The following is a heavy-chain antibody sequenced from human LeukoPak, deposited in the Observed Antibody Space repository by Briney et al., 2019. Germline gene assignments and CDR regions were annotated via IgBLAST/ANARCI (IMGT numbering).Heavy chain of an antibody. D-gene: IGHD3-3*01. V-gene: IGHV3-7*01. CDR3: ARDTPVYDFWSRSDY. CDR1: GFTFSSYW. J-gene: IGHJ4*02. Sequence: PGGSLRLSCAASGFTFSSYWMSWVRQAPGKGLEWVANIKQDGSEENYVDSVKGRFTISRDNAKNSLYLQMNSLRAEDTAVYYCARDTPVYDFWSRSDYWGQGTLVTVSS. CDR2: IKQDGSEE.